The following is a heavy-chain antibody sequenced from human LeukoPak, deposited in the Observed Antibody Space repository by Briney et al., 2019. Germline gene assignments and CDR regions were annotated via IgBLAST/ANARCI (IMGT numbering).Heavy chain of an antibody. CDR3: ARVMGRYCSSTSCYVDY. J-gene: IGHJ4*02. V-gene: IGHV3-23*01. Sequence: GGSLRLSCAASGFTFSSYGMSWVRQAPGKGLEWVSAISGNGDRTYYADSVKGRFTISRDNSNNTLYLQMNSLRAEDTAVYYCARVMGRYCSSTSCYVDYWGQGTLVTVSS. D-gene: IGHD2-2*01. CDR2: ISGNGDRT. CDR1: GFTFSSYG.